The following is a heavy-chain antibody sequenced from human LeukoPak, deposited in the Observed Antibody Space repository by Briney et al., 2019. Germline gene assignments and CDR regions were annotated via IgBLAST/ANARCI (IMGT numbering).Heavy chain of an antibody. CDR1: GFTVSSSY. Sequence: PGGSLRLSCAASGFTVSSSYMSWVRQAPGKGLEWVSVIYSAGSTFYADSVKGRFTISRDNSKNTVYLQMNSLRVEDTAIYYCARGQEFDDGVFDSWGQGTLVTVSS. J-gene: IGHJ4*02. D-gene: IGHD1-1*01. CDR2: IYSAGST. CDR3: ARGQEFDDGVFDS. V-gene: IGHV3-66*01.